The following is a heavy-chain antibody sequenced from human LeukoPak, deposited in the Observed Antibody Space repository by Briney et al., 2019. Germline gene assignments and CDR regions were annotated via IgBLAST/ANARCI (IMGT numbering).Heavy chain of an antibody. D-gene: IGHD6-13*01. V-gene: IGHV4-39*01. J-gene: IGHJ4*02. CDR2: ISYTGST. Sequence: SETLSLTCSVSGDSIRSGTYSWGWIRQPPGKGLEWIGSISYTGSTYYNPSLKSRVTISVDTSKNQFPLKMSSVTAADTAVYYCARHAGGIAASGIRPFDYWGQGTLVTVSS. CDR3: ARHAGGIAASGIRPFDY. CDR1: GDSIRSGTYS.